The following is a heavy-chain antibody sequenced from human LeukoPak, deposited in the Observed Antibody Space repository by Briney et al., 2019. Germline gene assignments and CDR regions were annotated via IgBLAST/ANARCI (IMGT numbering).Heavy chain of an antibody. D-gene: IGHD3-3*01. Sequence: GGSLRLSCAASGFTFSSYAMSWVRQAPGQGLEWMGIINPSGGSTSYAQKFQGRVTMTRDTSTSTVYMELSSLRSEDTAVYYCARDLYRHLEWLLYDRGFIRTYYYGMDVWGQGTTVTVSS. CDR3: ARDLYRHLEWLLYDRGFIRTYYYGMDV. V-gene: IGHV1-46*01. CDR1: GFTFSSYA. CDR2: INPSGGST. J-gene: IGHJ6*02.